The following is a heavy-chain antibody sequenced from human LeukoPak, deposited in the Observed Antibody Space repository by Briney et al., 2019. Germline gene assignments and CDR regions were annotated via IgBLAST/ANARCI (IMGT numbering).Heavy chain of an antibody. V-gene: IGHV1-18*01. CDR1: GYTFTSYG. J-gene: IGHJ5*02. Sequence: GASVKVSCKASGYTFTSYGFSWVRQAPGQGLEWMGWISAYNGNTNYAQKLQGRVTMTTDTSTSTAYMELRSLRSDDTAVYYCARGGTVTTSYGWFDPWGQGSLVTVSS. D-gene: IGHD4-17*01. CDR3: ARGGTVTTSYGWFDP. CDR2: ISAYNGNT.